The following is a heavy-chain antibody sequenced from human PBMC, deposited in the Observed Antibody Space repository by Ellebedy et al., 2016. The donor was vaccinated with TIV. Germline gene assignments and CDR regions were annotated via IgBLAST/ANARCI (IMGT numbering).Heavy chain of an antibody. CDR1: GFTFSSNW. J-gene: IGHJ4*02. D-gene: IGHD3-10*01. CDR2: ISSSGSII. CDR3: VRDTYYYGSGTYYKGFDY. V-gene: IGHV3-48*04. Sequence: PGGSLRLSCAASGFTFSSNWMSWVRQTPGKGLEWVSYISSSGSIINYADSVKGRFTISRDNAKNSQYLQMNSLRAEDTAVYYCVRDTYYYGSGTYYKGFDYWGQGTLVTVSS.